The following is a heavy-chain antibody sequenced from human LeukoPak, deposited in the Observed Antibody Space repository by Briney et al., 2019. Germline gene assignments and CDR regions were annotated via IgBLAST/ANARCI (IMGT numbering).Heavy chain of an antibody. V-gene: IGHV1-69*04. CDR3: ASENYYGSGSSAPFDY. CDR2: IIPILGIA. Sequence: GASVKVSCKASGGTFSSYAISWVRQAPGQGLEWMGRIIPILGIANYAQKFQGRVTITADKSTSTAYMELSSLRSEDTAVYYCASENYYGSGSSAPFDYWGQGTLVTVSS. CDR1: GGTFSSYA. D-gene: IGHD3-10*01. J-gene: IGHJ4*02.